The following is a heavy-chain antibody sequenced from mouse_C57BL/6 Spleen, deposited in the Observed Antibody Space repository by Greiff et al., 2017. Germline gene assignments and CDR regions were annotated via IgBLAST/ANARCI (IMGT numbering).Heavy chain of an antibody. CDR3: ARLYDYGAWFAY. CDR2: IYPGDGDT. CDR1: GYAFSSYW. D-gene: IGHD2-4*01. V-gene: IGHV1-80*01. J-gene: IGHJ3*01. Sequence: QVQLQQSGAELVKPGASVKISCKASGYAFSSYWMNWVKQRPGKGLEWIGQIYPGDGDTNYNGKFKGKATLTADKSSSTAYMQLSSLTSEDSAVYFCARLYDYGAWFAYWGQGTLVTVSA.